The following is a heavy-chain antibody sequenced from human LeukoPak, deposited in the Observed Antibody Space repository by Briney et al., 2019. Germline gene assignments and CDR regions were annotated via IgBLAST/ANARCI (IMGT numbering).Heavy chain of an antibody. CDR3: AKDGGATTTYYFDY. CDR2: IRYDGSNK. Sequence: GRSLRLSCAASGFTFSSYGMHWVRQAPGKGLEWVAFIRYDGSNKYYADSVKGRFTISRDNSKNTLYLQMNNLRAEDTAVYYCAKDGGATTTYYFDYWGQGTLVTVSS. V-gene: IGHV3-30*02. D-gene: IGHD1-26*01. CDR1: GFTFSSYG. J-gene: IGHJ4*02.